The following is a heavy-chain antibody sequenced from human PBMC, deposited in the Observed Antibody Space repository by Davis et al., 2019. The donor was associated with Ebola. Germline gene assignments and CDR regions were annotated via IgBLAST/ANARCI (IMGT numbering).Heavy chain of an antibody. CDR2: VHSTGNT. V-gene: IGHV4-59*08. J-gene: IGHJ5*02. D-gene: IGHD7-27*01. Sequence: PSETLSLTCFVSNGSFETDYWSWLRQSPGKGLEWIGYVHSTGNTLYTSSLEGRVTISLDTSKNRFSLTLTSVTAADTAIYYCARHPGASFQSWGQGILVTVSS. CDR3: ARHPGASFQS. CDR1: NGSFETDY.